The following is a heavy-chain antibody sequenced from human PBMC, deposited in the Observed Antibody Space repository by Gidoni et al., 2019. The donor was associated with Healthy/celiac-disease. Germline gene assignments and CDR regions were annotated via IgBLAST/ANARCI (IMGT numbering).Heavy chain of an antibody. CDR3: ARSSGWYLVWDY. Sequence: RQAPGKGLEWVANIKQDGSEKYYVDSVKGRFTISRDNAKNSLYLQMNSLRAEDTAVYYCARSSGWYLVWDYWGQGTLVTVSS. V-gene: IGHV3-7*01. J-gene: IGHJ4*02. D-gene: IGHD6-19*01. CDR2: IKQDGSEK.